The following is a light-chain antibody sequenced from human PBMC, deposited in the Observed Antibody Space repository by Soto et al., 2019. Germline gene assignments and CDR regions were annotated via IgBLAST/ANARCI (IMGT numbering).Light chain of an antibody. V-gene: IGLV1-40*01. J-gene: IGLJ2*01. CDR3: QSYDSSLSGYVI. CDR1: SSNIGTPYD. Sequence: QSVLTQPPSVSGAPGQRVTISCTGSSSNIGTPYDVHWYQQLPGTAPKLLVYGNSNRPSGVPDRFSGAKSGTSASLAITGLPAEAEADYYCQSYDSSLSGYVIFGGGTKLTVL. CDR2: GNS.